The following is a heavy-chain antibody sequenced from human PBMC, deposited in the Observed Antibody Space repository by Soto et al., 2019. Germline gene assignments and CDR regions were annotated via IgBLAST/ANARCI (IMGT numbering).Heavy chain of an antibody. CDR2: INHSGST. V-gene: IGHV4-34*01. Sequence: PSETLSLTCAVYGGSFSGYYWSWIRQPPGKGLEWIGEINHSGSTNYNPSLKSRVTISVDTSKNQFSLKLSSVTAADTAVYYCARTVLLWFGESSYYYYYYGMDVWGQGTTVTVSS. CDR3: ARTVLLWFGESSYYYYYYGMDV. CDR1: GGSFSGYY. D-gene: IGHD3-10*01. J-gene: IGHJ6*02.